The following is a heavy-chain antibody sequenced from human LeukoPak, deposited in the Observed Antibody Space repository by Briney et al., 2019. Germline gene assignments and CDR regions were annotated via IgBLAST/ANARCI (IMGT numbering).Heavy chain of an antibody. V-gene: IGHV3-23*01. D-gene: IGHD6-19*01. J-gene: IGHJ5*02. CDR3: AKDRDSSGSPWFDP. Sequence: GGSLRLSCAASGFTFSSYAMSWVRQAPGKGLEWVSSISSGDSTYYADSVKGRFTISRDNSKNTLYLQMNSLRAEDTAVYYCAKDRDSSGSPWFDPWGQGTLVTVSS. CDR1: GFTFSSYA. CDR2: ISSGDST.